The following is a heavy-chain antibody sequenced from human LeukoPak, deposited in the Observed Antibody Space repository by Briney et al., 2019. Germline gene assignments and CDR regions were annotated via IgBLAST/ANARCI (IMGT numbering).Heavy chain of an antibody. CDR3: TRAASSGPLFTYHMDV. J-gene: IGHJ6*03. CDR2: FYHGGST. Sequence: SETLSLTCTVSGYSISTGYYWDWIRQPPGKGLEWIGTFYHGGSTYYNPSLKSRVTISVDTSKNQFSLNLTSVTAADTAVYYCTRAASSGPLFTYHMDVWGKGTTVTVSS. D-gene: IGHD3-22*01. CDR1: GYSISTGYY. V-gene: IGHV4-38-2*02.